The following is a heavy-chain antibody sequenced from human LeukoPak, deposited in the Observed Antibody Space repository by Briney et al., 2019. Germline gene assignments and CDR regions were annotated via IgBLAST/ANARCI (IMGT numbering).Heavy chain of an antibody. CDR3: AREAKQWLVPQYYFDY. D-gene: IGHD6-19*01. CDR1: GYTFSNYA. V-gene: IGHV1-3*01. Sequence: ASVKVSCKASGYTFSNYAMHWVRQAPGQRLEWMGWINAGNGNTKYSQKFQGRVTITRDTSASTAYMELSSLRSEDTAVYYCAREAKQWLVPQYYFDYWGQGILVTVSS. CDR2: INAGNGNT. J-gene: IGHJ4*02.